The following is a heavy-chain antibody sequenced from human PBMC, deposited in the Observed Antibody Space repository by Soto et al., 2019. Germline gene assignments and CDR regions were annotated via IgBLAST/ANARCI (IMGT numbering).Heavy chain of an antibody. CDR3: ARDPVDRSSWYLGYYYYGMDV. V-gene: IGHV3-33*01. CDR1: GFTFSSYG. CDR2: IWYDGSNK. D-gene: IGHD6-13*01. J-gene: IGHJ6*02. Sequence: WVLRLSCAASGFTFSSYGMHWVRQAPGKGLEWVAVIWYDGSNKYYADSVKGRFTISRDNSKNTLYLQMNSLRAEDTAVYYCARDPVDRSSWYLGYYYYGMDVWGQGTTVTVYS.